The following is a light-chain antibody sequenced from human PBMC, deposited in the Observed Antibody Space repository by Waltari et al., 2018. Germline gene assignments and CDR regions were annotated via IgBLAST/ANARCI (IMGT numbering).Light chain of an antibody. CDR2: KSS. J-gene: IGKJ5*01. CDR3: QQYSDDPMT. V-gene: IGKV1-5*03. CDR1: QSISSW. Sequence: DIHMTQTPSALSASVGDRVTITCRASQSISSWLAWYQQKPGEVPKLLIQKSSDLQSGVPSRFSGSGSGTEMALTISSLQSDDFAIYYCQQYSDDPMTFGQGTRLENK.